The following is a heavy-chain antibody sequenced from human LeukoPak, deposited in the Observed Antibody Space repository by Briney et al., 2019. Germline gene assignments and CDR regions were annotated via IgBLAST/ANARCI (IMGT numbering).Heavy chain of an antibody. CDR2: IYYSRST. CDR3: ARQGVVGATGFDF. Sequence: SETLSPTCSVSGGSISEISYYWGWIRQPPGKGLEWIGNIYYSRSTYNNPSLESRVVISVDTSRNQFSLKLTSVTATDTAVYYCARQGVVGATGFDFWGQGILVTVSS. CDR1: GGSISEISYY. V-gene: IGHV4-39*01. D-gene: IGHD1-26*01. J-gene: IGHJ4*02.